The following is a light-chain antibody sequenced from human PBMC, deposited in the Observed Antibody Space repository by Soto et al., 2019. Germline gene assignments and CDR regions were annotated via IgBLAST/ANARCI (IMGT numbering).Light chain of an antibody. V-gene: IGLV4-60*02. CDR2: LEGSGSY. J-gene: IGLJ2*01. CDR1: SGHSSYI. CDR3: ETWDSNTRV. Sequence: QLVLTQSSSASASLGSSVKLTCTLSSGHSSYIIAWHHQQPGKAPRYLMKLEGSGSYNKGSGVPDRFSGSSSGADRYLTISILQFEDEANYYCETWDSNTRVFGGGTKVTVL.